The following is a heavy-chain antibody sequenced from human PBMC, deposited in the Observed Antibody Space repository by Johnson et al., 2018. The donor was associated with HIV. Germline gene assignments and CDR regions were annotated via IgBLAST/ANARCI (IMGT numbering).Heavy chain of an antibody. CDR2: ISYDGSNK. D-gene: IGHD4-17*01. J-gene: IGHJ3*02. CDR1: GFTFSSYG. V-gene: IGHV3-30*03. Sequence: QVQLVDSGGGVVQPGRSLRLSCAASGFTFSSYGMHWVRQAPGKGLEWVAVISYDGSNKYYADSVKGRFTISRDNSKNTLYLQMNSLRAEDTAVYYCARALTTDAFDIWGQGTMVTVSS. CDR3: ARALTTDAFDI.